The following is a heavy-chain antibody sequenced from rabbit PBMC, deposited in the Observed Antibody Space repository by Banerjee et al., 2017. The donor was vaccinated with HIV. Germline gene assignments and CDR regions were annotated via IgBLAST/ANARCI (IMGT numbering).Heavy chain of an antibody. CDR2: INTSSGST. CDR1: GFSFSNKYV. D-gene: IGHD1-1*01. CDR3: ASGYSDVYFNL. V-gene: IGHV1S45*01. Sequence: QEQLEESGGGLVKPEGSLTLTCKASGFSFSNKYVMCWVRQAPGKGLEWIACINTSSGSTYYGSWATGRFKISKTSSTTVTLQITSLTAADTATYFCASGYSDVYFNLWGPGTLVTVS. J-gene: IGHJ4*01.